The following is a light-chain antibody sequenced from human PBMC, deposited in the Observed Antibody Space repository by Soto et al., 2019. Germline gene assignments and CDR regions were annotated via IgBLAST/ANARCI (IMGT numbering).Light chain of an antibody. CDR1: SSDIGNYNY. V-gene: IGLV2-8*01. CDR2: EVI. J-gene: IGLJ2*01. CDR3: TSYAASTVV. Sequence: QSVLTQPPSASGSPGQSVTISCTGTSSDIGNYNYVSWYQQHPGKAPKLMIYEVIKRPSGVPDRFSGSKSGNTASLTVSGLQAEDEADYYCTSYAASTVVFGGGTKVTVL.